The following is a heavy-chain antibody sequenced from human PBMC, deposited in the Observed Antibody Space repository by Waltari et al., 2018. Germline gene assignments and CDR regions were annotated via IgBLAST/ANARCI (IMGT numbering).Heavy chain of an antibody. V-gene: IGHV3-7*01. CDR3: ARDQLAAAGTLDY. D-gene: IGHD6-13*01. J-gene: IGHJ4*02. CDR1: GFTFRSYW. Sequence: EVQLVESGGGLVQPGGSLRLSCAASGFTFRSYWLSWVRQAPGKGLEWVANIKQDGSEKYYLDSVKGRFTITRDNAKNSLYLQMNSLRAEDTAVYYCARDQLAAAGTLDYWGQGTLVTVSS. CDR2: IKQDGSEK.